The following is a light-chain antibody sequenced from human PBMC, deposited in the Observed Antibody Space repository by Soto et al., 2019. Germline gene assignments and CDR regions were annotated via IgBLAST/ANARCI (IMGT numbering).Light chain of an antibody. V-gene: IGKV1-39*01. Sequence: DIQMTQSPSSLSASVGDRVTITCRTSQTISTYLNWYQQKPGKAPKLLIYNTSRLQSGVPSTFSCSGAGTDFTLTITSLQPEDYETYYCQQTYSNPLTFGGGTKVEIK. CDR1: QTISTY. J-gene: IGKJ4*01. CDR3: QQTYSNPLT. CDR2: NTS.